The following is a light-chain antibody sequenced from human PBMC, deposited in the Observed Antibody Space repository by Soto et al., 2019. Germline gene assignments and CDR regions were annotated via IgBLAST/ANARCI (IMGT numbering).Light chain of an antibody. V-gene: IGLV2-14*01. CDR2: EVS. Sequence: QSALTQPASVSGSPGQSITISCTGTSSDIGHYNYVSWCQQHPGKAPKLMIYEVSNRPSGVSNRFSGSKSGNTASLTISGLQPEDEADYYCSTYTSSSTYVFGTGTNLTVL. CDR3: STYTSSSTYV. J-gene: IGLJ1*01. CDR1: SSDIGHYNY.